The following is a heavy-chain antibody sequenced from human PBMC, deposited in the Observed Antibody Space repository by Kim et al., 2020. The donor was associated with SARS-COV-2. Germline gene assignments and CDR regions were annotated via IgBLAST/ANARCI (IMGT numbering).Heavy chain of an antibody. D-gene: IGHD6-6*01. Sequence: SLKSRVTISVDTSKNQFSLKLSAVTAADTAVYYCARGGAARLSRSNAFDIWGQGTMVTVSS. CDR3: ARGGAARLSRSNAFDI. V-gene: IGHV4-34*01. J-gene: IGHJ3*02.